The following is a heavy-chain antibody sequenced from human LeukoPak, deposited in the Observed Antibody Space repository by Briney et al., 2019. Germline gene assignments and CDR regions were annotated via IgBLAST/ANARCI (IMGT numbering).Heavy chain of an antibody. D-gene: IGHD5-24*01. CDR3: ARSGYNVFPYYYGMDV. CDR1: GGSFSGYY. V-gene: IGHV4-59*08. Sequence: KPSETLSLTCAVYGGSFSGYYWSWIRQPPGKGLEWIGYIYYSGSTNYNPSLKSRVTISVDTSKNQFSLKLSSVTAADTAVYYCARSGYNVFPYYYGMDVWGQGTTVTVSS. J-gene: IGHJ6*02. CDR2: IYYSGST.